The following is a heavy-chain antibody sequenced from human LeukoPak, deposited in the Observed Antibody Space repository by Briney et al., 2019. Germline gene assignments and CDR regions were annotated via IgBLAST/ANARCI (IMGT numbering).Heavy chain of an antibody. CDR1: GFIFSNYW. V-gene: IGHV3-7*03. D-gene: IGHD2-21*02. CDR2: VKQDGSEK. J-gene: IGHJ4*01. Sequence: PGGSLRLSCAASGFIFSNYWVSWVRQAPGKGLEWVAIVKQDGSEKYYVDSVKGRFTISRDNLKNSIHLQMDSLRAEDTAVYYCARVDYCGGDCSSDAFDYWGHGTLVTVSS. CDR3: ARVDYCGGDCSSDAFDY.